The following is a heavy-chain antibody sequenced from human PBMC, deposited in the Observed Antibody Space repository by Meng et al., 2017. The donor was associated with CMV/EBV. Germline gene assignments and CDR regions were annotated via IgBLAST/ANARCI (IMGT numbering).Heavy chain of an antibody. CDR1: GFTFSSYW. Sequence: GESLKISCAASGFTFSSYWMHWVRQAPGKGLVWVSRINSDGSSTSYADPVKGRFTISRDNAKNTLYLQMNSLRAEDTTVYYCARGPWSGGYYGGGGGYNWFDPWGQGTLVTVSS. D-gene: IGHD1-26*01. CDR3: ARGPWSGGYYGGGGGYNWFDP. V-gene: IGHV3-74*01. J-gene: IGHJ5*02. CDR2: INSDGSST.